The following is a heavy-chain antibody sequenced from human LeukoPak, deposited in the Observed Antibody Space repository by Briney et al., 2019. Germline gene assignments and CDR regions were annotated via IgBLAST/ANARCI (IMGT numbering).Heavy chain of an antibody. D-gene: IGHD5-12*01. Sequence: GASVKVSCKASGYTFSGYYMHWVRQAPGQGLEWMGWINPNSGGTNYAQKFQGRVTMTRDTSISTAYMELSRPRSDDTAVYYCARLSGYSGYDRQYTAMVPLDYWGQGTLVTVSS. J-gene: IGHJ4*02. CDR2: INPNSGGT. CDR3: ARLSGYSGYDRQYTAMVPLDY. CDR1: GYTFSGYY. V-gene: IGHV1-2*02.